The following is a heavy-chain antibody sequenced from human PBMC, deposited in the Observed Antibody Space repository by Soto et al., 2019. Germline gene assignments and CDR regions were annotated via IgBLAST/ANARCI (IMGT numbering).Heavy chain of an antibody. CDR3: SRQGFGELHGLVDV. Sequence: QVQLQESGPGLVKPSETLSLTCTISGGPMNNYYCSWFRQPRGQGLEWIGYMGYNGFTRYNPSLSGRVAISLDTAKTQFSLNLSSVTAADTALYYCSRQGFGELHGLVDVWGQGITVTVSS. CDR2: MGYNGFT. D-gene: IGHD3-10*01. V-gene: IGHV4-59*08. J-gene: IGHJ6*02. CDR1: GGPMNNYY.